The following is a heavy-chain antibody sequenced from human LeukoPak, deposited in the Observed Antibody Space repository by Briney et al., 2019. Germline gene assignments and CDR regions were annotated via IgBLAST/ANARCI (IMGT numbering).Heavy chain of an antibody. CDR3: ARATYYDFWSGYYPRPGFDY. J-gene: IGHJ4*02. CDR1: GGSFSGYY. D-gene: IGHD3-3*01. CDR2: INHSGST. Sequence: PSEILSLTCAVYGGSFSGYYWSWIRQPPGKGLEWIGEINHSGSTNYNPSLKSRVTISVDTSKNQFSLKLSSVTAADTAVYYCARATYYDFWSGYYPRPGFDYWGQGTLVTVSS. V-gene: IGHV4-34*01.